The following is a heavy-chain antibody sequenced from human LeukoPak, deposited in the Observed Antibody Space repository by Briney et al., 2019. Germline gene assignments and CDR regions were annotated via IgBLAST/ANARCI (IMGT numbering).Heavy chain of an antibody. CDR1: GFTVSSIY. V-gene: IGHV3-53*05. D-gene: IGHD2-2*02. CDR2: IYNDGNT. CDR3: ARLPGYCSSNSCYKMTIPFDY. Sequence: GGSLRLSCAVSGFTVSSIYMSWVRQAPGKGLEWVSFIYNDGNTYYADSMKGRFTISRDNSKNTLYLQMNSLRAEDTAVYYCARLPGYCSSNSCYKMTIPFDYWGQGTLVTVSS. J-gene: IGHJ4*02.